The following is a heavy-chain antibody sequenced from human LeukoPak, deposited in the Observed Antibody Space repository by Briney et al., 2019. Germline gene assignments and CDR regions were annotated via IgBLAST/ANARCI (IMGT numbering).Heavy chain of an antibody. D-gene: IGHD3-22*01. CDR1: GGSISSGGYY. CDR2: IYYSGST. V-gene: IGHV4-31*03. J-gene: IGHJ4*02. Sequence: SETLSLTCTVSGGSISSGGYYWTWIRPHPGKGLEWIGYIYYSGSTYYNPSLKSRVTISVDTSKNQFSLKLSSVTAADTAVYYCARAPYDSSGYYYYFDYWGQGTLVTVSS. CDR3: ARAPYDSSGYYYYFDY.